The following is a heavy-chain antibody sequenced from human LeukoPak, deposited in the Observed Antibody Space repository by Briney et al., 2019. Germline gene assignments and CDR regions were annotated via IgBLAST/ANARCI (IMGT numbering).Heavy chain of an antibody. Sequence: GGSLRLSCAASGFTFSSYGMHWVRQAPGKGLEWVAVISYDGSNKYYADSVKGRFTISRDNSKNTLYLQMNSLRAEDTAVYYCARDQIYRGYDKYYYYYYMDVWGKGTTVTISS. CDR2: ISYDGSNK. V-gene: IGHV3-30*03. D-gene: IGHD5-12*01. CDR3: ARDQIYRGYDKYYYYYYMDV. CDR1: GFTFSSYG. J-gene: IGHJ6*03.